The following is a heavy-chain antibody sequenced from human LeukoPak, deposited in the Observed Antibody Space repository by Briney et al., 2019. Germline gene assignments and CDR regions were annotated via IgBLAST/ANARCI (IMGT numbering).Heavy chain of an antibody. J-gene: IGHJ4*02. D-gene: IGHD4-11*01. CDR2: ISYDGSNK. CDR3: ARDLGDYSNYLDY. CDR1: GLTFSSYA. V-gene: IGHV3-30-3*01. Sequence: GGSLRLSCAASGLTFSSYAMHWVRQAPGKGLEWVAVISYDGSNKYYADSVKGRFTISRDNSKNTLYLQMNSLRAEDTAVYYCARDLGDYSNYLDYWGQGTLVTVSS.